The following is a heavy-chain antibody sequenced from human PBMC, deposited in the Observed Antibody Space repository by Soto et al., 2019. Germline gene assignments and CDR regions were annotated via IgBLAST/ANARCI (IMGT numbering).Heavy chain of an antibody. V-gene: IGHV1-18*01. CDR3: ARGYCSAGSCSLNWFDP. D-gene: IGHD2-15*01. Sequence: QVQLVQSGVEVKKPGASVKVSCKASGYTFTSYGITWVRQAPGQGLEWMGWITAYNGNTDYAQKLQGRVTMTTDTSSSTAYMELRSLRADDTAMYYCARGYCSAGSCSLNWFDPWGQGPLVTVSS. CDR2: ITAYNGNT. CDR1: GYTFTSYG. J-gene: IGHJ5*02.